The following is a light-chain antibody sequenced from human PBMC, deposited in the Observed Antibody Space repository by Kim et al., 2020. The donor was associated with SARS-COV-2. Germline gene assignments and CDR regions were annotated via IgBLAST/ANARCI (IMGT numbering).Light chain of an antibody. J-gene: IGKJ4*01. CDR1: QGISTW. CDR2: AAS. V-gene: IGKV1D-16*01. CDR3: QQYDINPLT. Sequence: SSVGDRVTLPCLASQGISTWLAWYQQKPDKATRSLIFAASSLHSRVPSRFSGSGVGTDFTLTISSVQPEDFATHFSQQYDINPLTFGGGTKVDIK.